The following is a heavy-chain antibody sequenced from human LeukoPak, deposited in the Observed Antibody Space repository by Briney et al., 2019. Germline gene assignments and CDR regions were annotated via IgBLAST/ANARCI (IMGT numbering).Heavy chain of an antibody. D-gene: IGHD3-22*01. CDR3: SKDAYRYHDSSDYYRPYYFDY. V-gene: IGHV3-23*01. J-gene: IGHJ4*02. CDR2: VSGSAGRT. Sequence: GSLRLSCSASGFTFTSYPMTWVRQAPGKGLEWVSSVSGSAGRTYYADPVKGRFTISRDNSKNTLYLQMNSLRAEDTVVYHCSKDAYRYHDSSDYYRPYYFDYWGQGTRVTVSS. CDR1: GFTFTSYP.